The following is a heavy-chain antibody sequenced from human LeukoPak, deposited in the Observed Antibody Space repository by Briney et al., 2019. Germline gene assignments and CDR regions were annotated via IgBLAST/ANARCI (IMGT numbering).Heavy chain of an antibody. CDR3: ARDRKGGGAWLRQHNWCDL. D-gene: IGHD5-12*01. J-gene: IGHJ5*02. V-gene: IGHV3-21*01. CDR2: ITSSSSYI. Sequence: KPGGSLRLSCAASGFTFSSYSMNWVRQAPGKWLEWVSSITSSSSYIYYADSVKGRFTISRDNAKNSLYLQMNSLRAEDTAVYYCARDRKGGGAWLRQHNWCDLWGQGTLVTVSS. CDR1: GFTFSSYS.